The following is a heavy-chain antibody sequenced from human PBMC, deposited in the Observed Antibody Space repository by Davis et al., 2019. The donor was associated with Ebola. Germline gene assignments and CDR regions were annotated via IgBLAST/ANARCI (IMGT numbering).Heavy chain of an antibody. V-gene: IGHV4-59*12. CDR2: IYHSGST. J-gene: IGHJ6*02. CDR1: GGSISSYY. Sequence: PSETLSLTCTVSGGSISSYYWSWIRQPPGKGLEWIGYIYHSGSTNYNPSLKSRVTISVDTSKNHFSLKLSSVTTADTAVYYCARGHYDILTGYFPIFYYYYYGMDVWGQGTTVTVSS. CDR3: ARGHYDILTGYFPIFYYYYYGMDV. D-gene: IGHD3-9*01.